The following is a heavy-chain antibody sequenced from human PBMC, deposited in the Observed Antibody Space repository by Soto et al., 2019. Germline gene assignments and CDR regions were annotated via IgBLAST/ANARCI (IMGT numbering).Heavy chain of an antibody. Sequence: QAQLVQSGAEVKKPGASVKVSCKASGDSFTDFAMHWVRLASGQRLEWMGWINADKGDTKYSPKFQGRVTITRDTSATTVYMELRSLRSEDTAVYYCARGPLSGVATIWDYANWFDPWGQGSLVTVST. V-gene: IGHV1-3*01. D-gene: IGHD5-12*01. CDR1: GDSFTDFA. CDR2: INADKGDT. J-gene: IGHJ5*02. CDR3: ARGPLSGVATIWDYANWFDP.